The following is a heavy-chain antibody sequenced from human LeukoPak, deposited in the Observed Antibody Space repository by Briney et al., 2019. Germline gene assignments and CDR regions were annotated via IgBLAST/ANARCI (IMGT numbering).Heavy chain of an antibody. V-gene: IGHV7-4-1*02. D-gene: IGHD5-12*01. CDR3: ARAGYNGYDYYPY. J-gene: IGHJ4*02. CDR2: INTNTGNP. Sequence: SVKVSCKASGYTFTTYAMSWVRQAPGQGLEWMGWINTNTGNPTYAQGFTGRFVFSLDTSVSTAYLQISSLKAEDTAVYFCARAGYNGYDYYPYWGQGTLVTVSS. CDR1: GYTFTTYA.